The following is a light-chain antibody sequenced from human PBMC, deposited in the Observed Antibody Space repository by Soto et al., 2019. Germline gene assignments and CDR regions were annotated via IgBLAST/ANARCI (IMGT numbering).Light chain of an antibody. CDR3: QETNRYPCR. CDR2: HAS. J-gene: IGKJ1*01. V-gene: IGKV1-5*01. Sequence: DIRGTQSHSRLYASLGESVTITCGASQSISSWLTWYQQKPGTAPKVLINHASSLQSGVPSRFSGRGTGTEFTLTISSPSDIACAPQQSQETNRYPCRVAPGTKVEFK. CDR1: QSISSW.